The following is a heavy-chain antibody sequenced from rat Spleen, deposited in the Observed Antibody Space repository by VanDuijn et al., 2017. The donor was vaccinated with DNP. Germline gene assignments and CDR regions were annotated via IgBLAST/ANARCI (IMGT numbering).Heavy chain of an antibody. CDR3: AKDMFDNSGFDY. J-gene: IGHJ2*01. CDR2: INWDGNST. D-gene: IGHD4-3*01. Sequence: EVKLVESGGGLVQPGRSLQLSCAASGFIFRNYWMTWIRQAPTKGLKWVATINWDGNSTHYRDSVKGRFTISRDNAKNTLYLQMDSLRSEDTATYYCAKDMFDNSGFDYWGQGVMVTVSS. V-gene: IGHV5-29*01. CDR1: GFIFRNYW.